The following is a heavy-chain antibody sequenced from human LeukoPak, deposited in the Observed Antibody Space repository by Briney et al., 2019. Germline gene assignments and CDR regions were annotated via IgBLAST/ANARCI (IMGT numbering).Heavy chain of an antibody. Sequence: PSETLSLTCTVSGDSIRSYYWSWIRQPPGKGLEWIGYLYYSGSTNYNPYLKSRVTISVDTSTNQFSLKLSSVTAADTAVYYCARTYCSGGSCHFDYWGQGTLVTVSS. V-gene: IGHV4-59*08. CDR2: LYYSGST. CDR1: GDSIRSYY. J-gene: IGHJ4*02. CDR3: ARTYCSGGSCHFDY. D-gene: IGHD2-15*01.